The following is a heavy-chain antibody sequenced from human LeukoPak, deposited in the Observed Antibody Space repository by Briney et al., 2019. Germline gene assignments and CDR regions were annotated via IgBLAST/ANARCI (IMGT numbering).Heavy chain of an antibody. CDR2: IWYDGTNK. V-gene: IGHV3-33*01. D-gene: IGHD5-18*01. CDR1: GFTFSDYG. J-gene: IGHJ4*02. Sequence: GWSLSLSCAASGFTFSDYGMHWVRQAPGKGLEWVALIWYDGTNKYYVDSVKGPFTISRDNSKNTLYMQMNSLRADDTAVYYCARDRYGIRRDYFDYWGQGILVTVSS. CDR3: ARDRYGIRRDYFDY.